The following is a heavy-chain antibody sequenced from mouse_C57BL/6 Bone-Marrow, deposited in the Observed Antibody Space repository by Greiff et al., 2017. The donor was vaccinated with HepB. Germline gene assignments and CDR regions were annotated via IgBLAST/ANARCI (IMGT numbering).Heavy chain of an antibody. CDR2: IDPYDSET. V-gene: IGHV1-52*01. CDR3: ARLWDEAY. Sequence: VQLQQSGAELVRPGSSVKLSCKASGYTFTSYWLHWVKQRPIQGLEWIGNIDPYDSETHYNQKFKDKATLTVDKSSSTAYMQLSSLTSEDSAVYYCARLWDEAYWGQGTLVTVSA. J-gene: IGHJ3*01. D-gene: IGHD4-1*01. CDR1: GYTFTSYW.